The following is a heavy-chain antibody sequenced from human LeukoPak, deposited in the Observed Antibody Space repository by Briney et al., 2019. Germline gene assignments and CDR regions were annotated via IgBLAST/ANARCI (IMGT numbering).Heavy chain of an antibody. CDR2: ISGSGGST. Sequence: GGSQRLSCAASGFTFSSYAMSWVPRAPGKGLEWVSAISGSGGSTYYADSVKGRFTISRGNSKNTLYLQMNRLRAEDTAVYYCAKILGLSGSLHGYFDYWGQGTLVTVSS. CDR3: AKILGLSGSLHGYFDY. CDR1: GFTFSSYA. V-gene: IGHV3-23*01. D-gene: IGHD3-10*01. J-gene: IGHJ4*02.